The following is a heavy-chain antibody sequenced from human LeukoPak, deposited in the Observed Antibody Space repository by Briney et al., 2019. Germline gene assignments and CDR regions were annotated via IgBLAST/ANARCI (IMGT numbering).Heavy chain of an antibody. J-gene: IGHJ4*02. V-gene: IGHV4-39*07. CDR1: GGSITSSSYY. D-gene: IGHD5-18*01. Sequence: SETLSLTCTVSGGSITSSSYYWGWIRQPPGKGLERIGSIYYSGSTHYSPSLKSRVTISVDMSKNQFSLKLSSVTAADTAIYYCARDASRIQLWPLWGQGTLVTVFS. CDR3: ARDASRIQLWPL. CDR2: IYYSGST.